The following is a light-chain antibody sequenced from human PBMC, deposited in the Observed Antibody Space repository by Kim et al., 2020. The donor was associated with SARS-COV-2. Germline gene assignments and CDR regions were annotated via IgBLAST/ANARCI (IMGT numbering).Light chain of an antibody. CDR3: QQYSSSPAT. Sequence: YPGERATLSCRASQSVSNNYLAWYQQKPGQAPRLLIYGASSRATGIPDRFSGSGSGTDFTLTITRLEPEDFAVYYCQQYSSSPATFGQGTKVDIK. V-gene: IGKV3-20*01. J-gene: IGKJ1*01. CDR1: QSVSNNY. CDR2: GAS.